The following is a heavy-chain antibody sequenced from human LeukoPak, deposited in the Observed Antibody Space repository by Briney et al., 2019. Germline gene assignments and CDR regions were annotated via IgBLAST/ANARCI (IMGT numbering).Heavy chain of an antibody. CDR1: GFTFSSYG. J-gene: IGHJ4*02. D-gene: IGHD6-19*01. Sequence: GGSLRLSCAASGFTFSSYGMSWVRQAPGKGLEWVSAISGSGGSTYYADSVKGRFTISRDNSKNTLYLQMNSLRAEDTAVYYCAKDKVSGYSSGWYGYWGQGTLVTVSS. CDR3: AKDKVSGYSSGWYGY. CDR2: ISGSGGST. V-gene: IGHV3-23*01.